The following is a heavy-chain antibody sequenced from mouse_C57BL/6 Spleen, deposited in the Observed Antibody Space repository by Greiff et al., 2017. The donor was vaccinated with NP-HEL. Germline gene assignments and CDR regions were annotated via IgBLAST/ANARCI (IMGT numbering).Heavy chain of an antibody. CDR1: GFTFSSYA. CDR3: TRGDYDGYAMDY. J-gene: IGHJ4*01. Sequence: EVKVVESGEGLVKPGGSLKLSCAASGFTFSSYAMSWVRQTPEKRLEWVAYISSGGDYIYYADTVKGRFTISRDNARNTLYLQMSSLKSEDTAMYYCTRGDYDGYAMDYWGQGTSVTVSS. CDR2: ISSGGDYI. D-gene: IGHD2-4*01. V-gene: IGHV5-9-1*02.